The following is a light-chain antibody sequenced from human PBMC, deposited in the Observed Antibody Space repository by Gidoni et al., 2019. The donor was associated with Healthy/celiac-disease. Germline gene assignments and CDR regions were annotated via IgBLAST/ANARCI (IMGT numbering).Light chain of an antibody. V-gene: IGKV1-33*01. Sequence: DIKMTQSQSSLSSSVGERVTITCQASQDISNYLNWYQQKPGKAPKLLIYDASNLETGVPSMFSGSGSGTDFTFTISSLQPEDIATYYCQQYDNLPTFGGGTKVEIK. CDR3: QQYDNLPT. CDR1: QDISNY. CDR2: DAS. J-gene: IGKJ4*01.